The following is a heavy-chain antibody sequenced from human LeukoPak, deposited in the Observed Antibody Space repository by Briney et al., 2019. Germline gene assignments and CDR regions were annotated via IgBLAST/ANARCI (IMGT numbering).Heavy chain of an antibody. V-gene: IGHV5-51*01. Sequence: GESLKISCKGSGYRFNAYWIAWVRQMPAKGLEWMGISYPDDSDTRYSPSFQGQVTISADKSVRTAYLQWSSLKASDTAMYYCARPNITSYYDSRGYDAFDVWGQGTMVTVSS. D-gene: IGHD3-22*01. CDR3: ARPNITSYYDSRGYDAFDV. CDR1: GYRFNAYW. J-gene: IGHJ3*01. CDR2: SYPDDSDT.